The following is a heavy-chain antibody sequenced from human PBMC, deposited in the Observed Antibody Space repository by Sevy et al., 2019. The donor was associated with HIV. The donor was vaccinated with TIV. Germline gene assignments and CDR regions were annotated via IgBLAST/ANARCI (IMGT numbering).Heavy chain of an antibody. J-gene: IGHJ4*02. CDR2: ISAHNGDT. CDR3: ARAHCSSGSCYSLAY. D-gene: IGHD2-15*01. V-gene: IGHV1-18*01. CDR1: GYTFTSYR. Sequence: ASVKVSCKASGYTFTSYRINWVRQAPGQGLEWMGWISAHNGDTNYAQKLQGRVTMITDTSTTTAYMELRSLTSDDTAVYYCARAHCSSGSCYSLAYWGQGTLVTVSS.